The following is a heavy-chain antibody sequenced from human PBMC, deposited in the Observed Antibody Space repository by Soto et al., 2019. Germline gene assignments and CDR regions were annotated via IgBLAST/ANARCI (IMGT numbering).Heavy chain of an antibody. CDR3: VRGGSANYYGLFDS. J-gene: IGHJ4*02. Sequence: EVQLVESGGGLVQPGGSLRLSCAASGFTFSSYWMHWVRQVPGKGLVWVSRIKSDASTIMYADSVKGRFTISRDNAKNTLYLQVNSLRPEDMAVYYCVRGGSANYYGLFDSWGQGTLVTVSS. CDR1: GFTFSSYW. CDR2: IKSDASTI. V-gene: IGHV3-74*03. D-gene: IGHD1-26*01.